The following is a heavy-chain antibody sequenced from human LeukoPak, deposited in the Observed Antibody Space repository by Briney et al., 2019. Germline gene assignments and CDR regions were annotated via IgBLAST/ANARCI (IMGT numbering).Heavy chain of an antibody. CDR1: GFTFSSYS. J-gene: IGHJ5*02. D-gene: IGHD4-11*01. V-gene: IGHV3-21*01. CDR3: AREVISNYGDNWFDP. Sequence: GGSLRLSCAASGFTFSSYSMNWVRQAPGKGLEWVSSISSSSSYIYYADSVKGRFTISRDNAKNSLYLQMNSLRAEDTAVHYCAREVISNYGDNWFDPWGQGTLVTVSS. CDR2: ISSSSSYI.